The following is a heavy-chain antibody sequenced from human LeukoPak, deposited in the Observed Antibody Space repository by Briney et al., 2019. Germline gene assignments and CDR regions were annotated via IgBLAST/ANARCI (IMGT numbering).Heavy chain of an antibody. CDR2: TYYRSKWYN. V-gene: IGHV6-1*01. D-gene: IGHD1-14*01. J-gene: IGHJ4*02. CDR3: ARDPRTPAFDF. Sequence: LRLSCAISGDSVSSNSAAWSWIRQSPSRGLEWLGTTYYRSKWYNDYAVSVKSRITINPDTSKNQFSLQLNSVTPEDTAVYYCARDPRTPAFDFWGQGTLVTVSS. CDR1: GDSVSSNSAA.